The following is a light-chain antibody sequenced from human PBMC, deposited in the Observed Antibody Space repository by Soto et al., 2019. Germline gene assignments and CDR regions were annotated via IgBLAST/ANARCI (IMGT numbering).Light chain of an antibody. Sequence: DIVMTQSPATLSVSPGERATLSCRASQSINENLAWYQQKPGQAPRLLMFRTSTRATGFPARLSGSGSGTEFNLTISSLQSEDFAIYYCQKYNNWPRATFGGGTKVDIK. V-gene: IGKV3-15*01. CDR2: RTS. CDR1: QSINEN. J-gene: IGKJ4*01. CDR3: QKYNNWPRAT.